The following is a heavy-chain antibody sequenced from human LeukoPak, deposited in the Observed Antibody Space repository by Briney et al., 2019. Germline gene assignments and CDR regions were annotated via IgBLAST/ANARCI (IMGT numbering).Heavy chain of an antibody. J-gene: IGHJ6*02. Sequence: GRSLRLSCAASGFTFSSYAMHWVRQAPGKGLEWVAVISYDGSNKYYADSVKGRFTISRDNAKNSLYLQMNSLRAEDTAVYYCARDEWFGTSYYYYYGMDVWGQGTTVTVSS. CDR1: GFTFSSYA. D-gene: IGHD3-10*01. CDR2: ISYDGSNK. CDR3: ARDEWFGTSYYYYYGMDV. V-gene: IGHV3-30*07.